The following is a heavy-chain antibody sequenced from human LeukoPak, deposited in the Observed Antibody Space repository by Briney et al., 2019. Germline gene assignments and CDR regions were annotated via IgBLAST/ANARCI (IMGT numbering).Heavy chain of an antibody. CDR3: ARDGGGVSSWVSH. CDR1: GYSFTSYW. CDR2: IDPSDSYT. D-gene: IGHD2-8*02. J-gene: IGHJ4*02. Sequence: GESLKISCKGSGYSFTSYWISWVRQMPGKGLEWMGTIDPSDSYTNYSPSFQGQVSISADKSISTVYLQWSSLKASDTAIYYCARDGGGVSSWVSHWGQGTLVTVSS. V-gene: IGHV5-10-1*04.